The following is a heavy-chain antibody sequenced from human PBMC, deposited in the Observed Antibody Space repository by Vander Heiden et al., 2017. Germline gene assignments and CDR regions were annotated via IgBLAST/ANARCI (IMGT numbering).Heavy chain of an antibody. CDR1: GDSVSSNSAA. CDR2: TYYRSKWYN. D-gene: IGHD1-7*01. CDR3: ARVPIGNYVKGYYYYGMDV. Sequence: QVQLQQSGPGLVKPSQTLSHTCAISGDSVSSNSAAWNWIRQSPSRGLEWLGRTYYRSKWYNDYAVSVKSRITINPDTSKNQFSLQLNSVTPEDTAVYYCARVPIGNYVKGYYYYGMDVWGQGTTVTVSS. J-gene: IGHJ6*02. V-gene: IGHV6-1*01.